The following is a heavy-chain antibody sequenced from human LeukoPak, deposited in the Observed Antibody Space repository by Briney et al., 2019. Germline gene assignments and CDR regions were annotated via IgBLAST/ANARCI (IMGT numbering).Heavy chain of an antibody. CDR2: ISASGGII. CDR3: ARHMVITPFHS. Sequence: GGSLRHSCVDSGFTFRDYYSCWLRQPPGQGLEWLAFISASGGIIHYEDSVKGRFTISRDDASNSVFLQMNSLKTEDTALYYCARHMVITPFHSWGQGTQVTVSS. D-gene: IGHD4/OR15-4a*01. CDR1: GFTFRDYY. V-gene: IGHV3-11*01. J-gene: IGHJ4*02.